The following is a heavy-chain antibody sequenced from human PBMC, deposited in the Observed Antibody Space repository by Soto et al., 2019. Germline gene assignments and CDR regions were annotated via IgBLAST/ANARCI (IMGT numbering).Heavy chain of an antibody. CDR2: ISSSGSTI. CDR1: GFTFSSYE. D-gene: IGHD2-2*02. J-gene: IGHJ5*02. Sequence: GGSLRLSCAASGFTFSSYEMNWVRQAPGKGLEWVSSISSSGSTIYYADSVKGRFTISRDNAKNSLYLQMNSLRAEDTAVYYCARSWGVYCSSTSCYSPWFDPWGQGTLVTVSS. V-gene: IGHV3-48*03. CDR3: ARSWGVYCSSTSCYSPWFDP.